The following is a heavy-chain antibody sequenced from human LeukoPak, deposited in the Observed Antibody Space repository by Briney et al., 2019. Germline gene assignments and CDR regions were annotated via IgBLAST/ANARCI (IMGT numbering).Heavy chain of an antibody. CDR1: GFTFSIYW. Sequence: GGSLRLSCAASGFTFSIYWMTWVRQAPGKGLEWVSTISGSAGSTYYADSVKGRFTTSRDNSKNTLYLQMNSLRAEDTAVYYCAKDGSYCGGDRVCAFDIWGQGTMVTVSS. CDR2: ISGSAGST. CDR3: AKDGSYCGGDRVCAFDI. J-gene: IGHJ3*02. D-gene: IGHD2-21*02. V-gene: IGHV3-23*01.